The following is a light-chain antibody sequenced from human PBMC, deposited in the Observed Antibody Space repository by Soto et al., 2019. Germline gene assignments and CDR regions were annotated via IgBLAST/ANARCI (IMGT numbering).Light chain of an antibody. Sequence: QSALTQPASVSGSPGQSITVSCTGTSSDLGGYNYVSWYQHHPGKAPKLMIYEVSNRPSGVSNRFSGSKSGNTASLAISGLQAEDEADYYFSSYTSSGTLVFGTGTKLTVL. V-gene: IGLV2-14*01. CDR3: SSYTSSGTLV. J-gene: IGLJ1*01. CDR2: EVS. CDR1: SSDLGGYNY.